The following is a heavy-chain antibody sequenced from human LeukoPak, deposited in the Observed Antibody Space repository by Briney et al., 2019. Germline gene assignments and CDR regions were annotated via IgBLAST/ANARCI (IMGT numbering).Heavy chain of an antibody. D-gene: IGHD5-12*01. V-gene: IGHV4-59*01. CDR2: IYYSGST. Sequence: SETLSLTCTVSGGSISSYYWSWIRQPPGKGLEWIGYIYYSGSTNYNPSLKSRVTISVDTSKNQFSLKLSSVTAADTAVYYCARDPYSGYGLDYRGQGTLVTVSS. CDR1: GGSISSYY. J-gene: IGHJ4*02. CDR3: ARDPYSGYGLDY.